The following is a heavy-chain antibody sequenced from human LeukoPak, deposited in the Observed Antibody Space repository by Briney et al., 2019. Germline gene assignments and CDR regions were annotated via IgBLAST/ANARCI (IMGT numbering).Heavy chain of an antibody. V-gene: IGHV3-7*01. D-gene: IGHD6-13*01. CDR1: GFTFSSYW. CDR3: ARSLGPPKGSSSWYHDY. CDR2: IKQDGSEK. Sequence: GGSLRLSCAASGFTFSSYWMSWVRQAPGKGLEWVANIKQDGSEKYYVDSVKGRFTISRDNAKNSLYLQMNSLRAEDTAVYYCARSLGPPKGSSSWYHDYWGQGTLVTVSS. J-gene: IGHJ4*02.